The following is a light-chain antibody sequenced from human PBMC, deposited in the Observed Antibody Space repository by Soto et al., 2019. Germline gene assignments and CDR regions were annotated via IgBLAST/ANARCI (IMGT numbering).Light chain of an antibody. CDR3: LQHNSYPWT. CDR2: AAS. CDR1: QGLRND. V-gene: IGKV1-17*01. Sequence: DIQMTQSPSSLSASVGDRVTITCRASQGLRNDLGWYQQRNGKAPKRLIYAASRLQIGVPSRFSGSGSGTEFTLTFSSVQPEDFATYYCLQHNSYPWTFGQGTKVEIK. J-gene: IGKJ1*01.